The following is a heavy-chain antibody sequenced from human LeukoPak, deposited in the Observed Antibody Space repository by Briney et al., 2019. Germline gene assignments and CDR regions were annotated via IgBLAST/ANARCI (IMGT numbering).Heavy chain of an antibody. CDR1: GGSFSGGSYY. V-gene: IGHV4-61*01. Sequence: SETLSLTCTVSGGSFSGGSYYWSWLRQPPGKGLGWLGYIYYSGSTNYNPTLKSRVTISVDTSKNQFSLKLSSVTAADTAVYYCARDHLSGIAVAGDYWGQGTLVTVSS. J-gene: IGHJ4*02. CDR3: ARDHLSGIAVAGDY. CDR2: IYYSGST. D-gene: IGHD6-19*01.